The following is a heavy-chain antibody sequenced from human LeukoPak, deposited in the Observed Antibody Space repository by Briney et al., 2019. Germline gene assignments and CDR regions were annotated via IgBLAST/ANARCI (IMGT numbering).Heavy chain of an antibody. J-gene: IGHJ5*02. CDR3: ARQSSGWALGRWFDP. CDR1: GYSFTSYW. Sequence: GESLKISCKGSGYSFTSYWISWVRQMPGKGLEWMGRIDPSDSYTNYSPSFQGHVTISADKSISTVYLQWSSLKASDTAMYYCARQSSGWALGRWFDPWGQGTLVTVSS. D-gene: IGHD6-19*01. V-gene: IGHV5-10-1*01. CDR2: IDPSDSYT.